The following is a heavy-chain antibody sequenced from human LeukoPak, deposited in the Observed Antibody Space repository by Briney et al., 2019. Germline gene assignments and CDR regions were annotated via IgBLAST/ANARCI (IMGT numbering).Heavy chain of an antibody. J-gene: IGHJ4*02. Sequence: ASVKVSCKASGYTFTGYNIHWVRQAPGQGLEWMGWINPNSGGTNYAQKFQGRVTMTRDTSISTAYMELSSLRSEDTAVYYCATGGHVRVYDSSAYYGHYWGQGTLVTVSS. CDR3: ATGGHVRVYDSSAYYGHY. CDR1: GYTFTGYN. CDR2: INPNSGGT. V-gene: IGHV1-2*02. D-gene: IGHD3-22*01.